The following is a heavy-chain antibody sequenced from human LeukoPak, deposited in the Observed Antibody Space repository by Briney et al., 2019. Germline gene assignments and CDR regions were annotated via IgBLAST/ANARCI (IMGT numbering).Heavy chain of an antibody. D-gene: IGHD2-2*01. Sequence: GESLKISCKGSEYSFTSYWIGWVRQMPGKGLEWMGIIYPGDSDTGYSPSFQGQVTISADKSISTAYLQWSSLKASDTAMYYCARCSMVVRNWFDPWGQGTLVTVSS. CDR2: IYPGDSDT. CDR1: EYSFTSYW. V-gene: IGHV5-51*01. J-gene: IGHJ5*02. CDR3: ARCSMVVRNWFDP.